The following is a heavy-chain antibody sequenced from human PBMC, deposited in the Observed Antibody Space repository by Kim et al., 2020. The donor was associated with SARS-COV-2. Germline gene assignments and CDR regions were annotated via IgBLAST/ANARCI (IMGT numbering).Heavy chain of an antibody. CDR1: GFTVSADH. CDR3: ARHDWFDP. CDR2: LFSDSKT. J-gene: IGHJ5*02. V-gene: IGHV3-53*01. Sequence: GGSLRLSCAASGFTVSADHMSWVRQAPGKGLEWVSLLFSDSKTFCADSVKGRFTISRDDSRNTVYLEMNSLRPEDTAAYYCARHDWFDPWGHGTQVTVSS.